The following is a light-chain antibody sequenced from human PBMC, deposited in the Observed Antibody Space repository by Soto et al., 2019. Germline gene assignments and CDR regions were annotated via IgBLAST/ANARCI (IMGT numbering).Light chain of an antibody. CDR1: SSDVGSYDY. CDR3: NSYTSNNTYV. J-gene: IGLJ1*01. V-gene: IGLV2-18*02. Sequence: QSVLIQPPSVSGSPGQSVTISCTGTSSDVGSYDYVSWYQQHPGTVPKPMIYNVNTRPSGVPDRFSGSKSGNTASMTISGLRAEDEADYYCNSYTSNNTYVFGTGTKVTVL. CDR2: NVN.